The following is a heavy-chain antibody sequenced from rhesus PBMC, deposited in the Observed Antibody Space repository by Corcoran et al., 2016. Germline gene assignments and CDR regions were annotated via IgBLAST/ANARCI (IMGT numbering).Heavy chain of an antibody. CDR1: GFSISTPGTG. Sequence: QVTLTESGPALVKPTQTLTLTCTFSGFSISTPGTGVGWLHQPPGTALEWLASIYWNDSKYYSTSLKSRCTIPKDTTKNQVGLTSTNMDPGDTATYYCARVLFTGSGGYVIAGWYFDLWGPGTPITISS. CDR2: IYWNDSK. CDR3: ARVLFTGSGGYVIAGWYFDL. V-gene: IGHV2-95*01. J-gene: IGHJ2*01. D-gene: IGHD2-21*01.